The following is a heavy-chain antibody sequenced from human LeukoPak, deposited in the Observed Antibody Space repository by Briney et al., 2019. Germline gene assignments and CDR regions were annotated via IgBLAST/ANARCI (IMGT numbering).Heavy chain of an antibody. V-gene: IGHV1-2*02. D-gene: IGHD2-2*01. CDR1: GYTFTGYY. CDR2: INPNSGGT. J-gene: IGHJ6*03. Sequence: GASVKVSCKASGYTFTGYYMHWVRQAPEQGLEWMGWINPNSGGTNYAQKFQGRVTMTRDTSISTAYMELSRLRSDDTAVYYCARDWVPAAIPYYYMDVWGKGTTVTVSS. CDR3: ARDWVPAAIPYYYMDV.